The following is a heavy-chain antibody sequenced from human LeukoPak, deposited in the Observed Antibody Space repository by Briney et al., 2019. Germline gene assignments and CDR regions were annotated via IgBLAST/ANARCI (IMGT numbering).Heavy chain of an antibody. CDR3: ARGPNVLLWFGDLFDLDY. D-gene: IGHD3-10*01. CDR2: INPNSGGT. Sequence: ASVKVSCKPSGYTFTGYYMHRVRQAPGQGLEWMGWINPNSGGTNYAQKFQGRVTMTRDTSISTAYMELRSLRSDDTAVYYCARGPNVLLWFGDLFDLDYWGQGTLVTVSS. CDR1: GYTFTGYY. V-gene: IGHV1-2*02. J-gene: IGHJ4*02.